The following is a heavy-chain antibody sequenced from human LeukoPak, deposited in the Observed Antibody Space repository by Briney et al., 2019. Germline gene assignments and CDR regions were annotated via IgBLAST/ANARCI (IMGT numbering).Heavy chain of an antibody. CDR3: ARSRPRARHFDY. CDR1: GFTFSTYA. CDR2: IWYDGSNK. V-gene: IGHV3-33*08. J-gene: IGHJ4*02. Sequence: GGSLRLSCAASGFTFSTYAMSWVRQAPGKGLEWVAVIWYDGSNKYYADSVKGRFTISRDNSKNTLYLQMNSLRAEDTAVYYCARSRPRARHFDYWGQGTLVTVSS.